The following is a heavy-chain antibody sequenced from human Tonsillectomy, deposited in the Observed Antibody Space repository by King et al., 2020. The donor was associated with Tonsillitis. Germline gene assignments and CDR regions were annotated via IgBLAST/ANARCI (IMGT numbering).Heavy chain of an antibody. D-gene: IGHD6-19*01. CDR3: ARDYGSVAGINPDAFDI. Sequence: VQLVESGAEVKKPGASVKVSCKASGYTFTSYGISWVRQAPGQGLEWMGWISAYNGNTNYAQKLQGRVTMTTDTSTRTAYMELRRLRSDDTAVYYCARDYGSVAGINPDAFDIWGQGTMVTVSS. V-gene: IGHV1-18*04. CDR1: GYTFTSYG. J-gene: IGHJ3*02. CDR2: ISAYNGNT.